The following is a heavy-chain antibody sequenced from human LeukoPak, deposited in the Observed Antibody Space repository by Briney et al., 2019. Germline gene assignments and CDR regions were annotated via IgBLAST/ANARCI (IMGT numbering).Heavy chain of an antibody. CDR1: GGSISSSSYY. CDR3: ARRRYESGTSYPSYFDY. V-gene: IGHV4-39*01. J-gene: IGHJ4*02. Sequence: SETLSLTITLSGGSISSSSYYWGWIRQPPGKGLEWIGNIYYSGSTYYNPSLKSRVTISVDMSKNQFSLKLSSVTAADTAVYYCARRRYESGTSYPSYFDYWGQGTLVTVSS. D-gene: IGHD3-22*01. CDR2: IYYSGST.